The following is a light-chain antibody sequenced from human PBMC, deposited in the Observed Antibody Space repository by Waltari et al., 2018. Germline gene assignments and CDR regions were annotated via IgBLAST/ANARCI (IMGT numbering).Light chain of an antibody. CDR2: INN. J-gene: IGLJ3*02. CDR1: SSNIGSNT. Sequence: QSVLTQPPSASGTPGQRVTISCFGSSSNIGSNTVNWYQQVPGTAPKLLIYINNRGPPGVPDRFSGSKSGTSASLAISWLQSEDEADYSCAAWDDSLNAWVFGGGTKLTVL. V-gene: IGLV1-44*01. CDR3: AAWDDSLNAWV.